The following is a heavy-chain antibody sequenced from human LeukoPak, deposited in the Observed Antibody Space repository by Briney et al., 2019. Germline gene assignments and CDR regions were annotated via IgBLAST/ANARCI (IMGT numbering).Heavy chain of an antibody. CDR3: AREGGFYRPLDY. V-gene: IGHV4-4*02. CDR1: GGSISSTNW. CDR2: VHLDGRT. D-gene: IGHD3-3*01. Sequence: TLSLICGVSGGSISSTNWWTWIRQPPGKGLEWIGEVHLDGRTNYNPSLESRLTMSVDLSENHISLKLTSVTAADTAVYYCAREGGFYRPLDYTGQGALVTVSS. J-gene: IGHJ4*02.